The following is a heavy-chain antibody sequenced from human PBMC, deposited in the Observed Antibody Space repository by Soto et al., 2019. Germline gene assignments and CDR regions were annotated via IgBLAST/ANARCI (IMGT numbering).Heavy chain of an antibody. J-gene: IGHJ4*02. CDR1: GGSFSGYY. D-gene: IGHD6-13*01. CDR3: ARFPFDRSSWTNPRYFDY. CDR2: INHSGFT. V-gene: IGHV4-34*01. Sequence: QVQLQQWGAGLLKPAETLSLTCGVYGGSFSGYYWSWIRQPPGKGLEWIGGINHSGFTNYNPSLKSRVTMSVDTSKDQFSLEMSSVTAADTAVYYCARFPFDRSSWTNPRYFDYWGQGTLVTVSS.